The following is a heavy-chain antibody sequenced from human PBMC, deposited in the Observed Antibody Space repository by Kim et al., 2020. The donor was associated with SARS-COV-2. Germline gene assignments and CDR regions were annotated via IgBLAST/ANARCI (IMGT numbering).Heavy chain of an antibody. J-gene: IGHJ5*02. Sequence: GGSLRLSCAASGFTFNSYAMHWVRQAPGKGLEWVAVISYDGSNKYYADSVKGRFTISRDNSKNTLYLQMNSLRAEDTAVYYCARGGGSYYHWFDPWGQGT. D-gene: IGHD1-26*01. CDR1: GFTFNSYA. V-gene: IGHV3-30-3*01. CDR3: ARGGGSYYHWFDP. CDR2: ISYDGSNK.